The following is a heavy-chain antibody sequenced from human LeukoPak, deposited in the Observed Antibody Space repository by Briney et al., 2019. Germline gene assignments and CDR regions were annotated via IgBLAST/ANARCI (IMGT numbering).Heavy chain of an antibody. J-gene: IGHJ4*02. V-gene: IGHV3-23*01. Sequence: GGSLRLSCAASGFTFSTYAMSWVRQAPGKGLEWVSTISGSGANTYYADSVRGRFTISRDNSNNTLYLHMNSLRAEDTAVYYCAKKRAGYTNPYYFDYWGQGTLVTVSS. CDR2: ISGSGANT. CDR1: GFTFSTYA. CDR3: AKKRAGYTNPYYFDY. D-gene: IGHD3-16*02.